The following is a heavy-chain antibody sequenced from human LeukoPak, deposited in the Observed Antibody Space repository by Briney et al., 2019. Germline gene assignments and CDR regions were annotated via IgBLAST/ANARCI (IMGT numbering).Heavy chain of an antibody. D-gene: IGHD6-19*01. J-gene: IGHJ4*02. CDR1: GGTFSSYA. Sequence: SVKVSCKASGGTFSSYAISWVRQAPGQGLEWMGRIIPLLGIANYAQKFQGRVTITADKSTSTAYMELSSLRSEDTAVYYCAREGSGQWNDYWGQGTLVTVSS. CDR3: AREGSGQWNDY. CDR2: IIPLLGIA. V-gene: IGHV1-69*04.